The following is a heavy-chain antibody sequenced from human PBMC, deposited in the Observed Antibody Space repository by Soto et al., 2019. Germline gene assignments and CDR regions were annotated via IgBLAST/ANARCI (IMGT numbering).Heavy chain of an antibody. Sequence: QVQLQESGPGLVKPSQTLSLTCTVSGGSISSGGYYWSWIRQHPGKGLEWIGYIYYSGSTYYNPSLKSRATISVDTSKSQCSLKLSSVTAADTTVYYCASEPVTIFGTPGWFDPWGQGTLVTVSS. CDR3: ASEPVTIFGTPGWFDP. J-gene: IGHJ5*02. CDR2: IYYSGST. V-gene: IGHV4-31*03. D-gene: IGHD3-3*01. CDR1: GGSISSGGYY.